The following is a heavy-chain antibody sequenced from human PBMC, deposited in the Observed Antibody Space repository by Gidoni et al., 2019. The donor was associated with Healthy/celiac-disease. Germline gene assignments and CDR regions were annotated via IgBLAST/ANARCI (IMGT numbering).Heavy chain of an antibody. D-gene: IGHD3-16*01. CDR2: ISAYNGNP. J-gene: IGHJ4*01. CDR1: GYTFTSYG. V-gene: IGHV1-18*01. Sequence: QVQLVQSGAEVKKTGASVKVSCKASGYTFTSYGISWVRQAPGQGLEWMGWISAYNGNPTYAQKLQGRVTMTTDTSTSTSYMELRSLRSDDTAVYYCARSMITFGGVRAFDYWGHGTLVTVSS. CDR3: ARSMITFGGVRAFDY.